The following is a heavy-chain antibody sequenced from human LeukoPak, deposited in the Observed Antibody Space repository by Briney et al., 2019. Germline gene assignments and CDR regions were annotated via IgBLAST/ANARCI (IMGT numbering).Heavy chain of an antibody. Sequence: PSETLSLTCTVSGGSISSYYWSWIRQPPGKGLEWIGYIYYSGSTNYKPSLKSRVTISVDTSKNQFSLKLSSVTAADTAVYYCARVTGYMIEDYFDYWGQGTLVTVSS. CDR3: ARVTGYMIEDYFDY. CDR2: IYYSGST. J-gene: IGHJ4*02. V-gene: IGHV4-59*01. D-gene: IGHD3-22*01. CDR1: GGSISSYY.